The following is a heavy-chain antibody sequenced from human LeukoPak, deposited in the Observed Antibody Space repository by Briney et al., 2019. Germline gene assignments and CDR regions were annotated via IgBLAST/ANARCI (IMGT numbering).Heavy chain of an antibody. J-gene: IGHJ4*02. CDR1: GGSFSGYY. CDR3: ASEEGGYPN. Sequence: SETLSLTCAVYGGSFSGYYWSWIRQHPGKGLEWIGYIYYSGSTYYNPSLKSRVTISVDTSKNQFSLKLSSVTAADTAVYYCASEEGGYPNWGQGTLVTVSS. CDR2: IYYSGST. V-gene: IGHV4-31*11. D-gene: IGHD5-12*01.